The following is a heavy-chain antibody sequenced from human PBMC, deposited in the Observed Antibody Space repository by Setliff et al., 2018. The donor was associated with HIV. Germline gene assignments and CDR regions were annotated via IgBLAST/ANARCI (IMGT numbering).Heavy chain of an antibody. Sequence: ASVMVSCKASGYSFSNYFIHWVRQAPGQGLEWMGMVHPSVGSTSYAQRFQGRVTMTRDTSTGTVYMELSSLRSEDSAVYYCARQGFCSITSCYYFDSWGQGTLVTVSS. CDR2: VHPSVGST. J-gene: IGHJ4*02. V-gene: IGHV1-46*01. CDR1: GYSFSNYF. CDR3: ARQGFCSITSCYYFDS. D-gene: IGHD2-2*01.